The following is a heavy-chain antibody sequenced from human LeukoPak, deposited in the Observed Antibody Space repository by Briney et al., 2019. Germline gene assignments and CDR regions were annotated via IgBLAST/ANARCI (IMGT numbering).Heavy chain of an antibody. D-gene: IGHD3-22*01. CDR2: IYYTGST. CDR1: GGAITNYY. V-gene: IGHV4-59*01. Sequence: SETLSLTCGVSGGAITNYYWNWIRQAPGKGLEWLGYIYYTGSTTYNPSVKSRITISLDTSKKQISLKLRSVTAADTAVYYCARDEYYDSSVGVSYYYYMDVWGKGTTVTVSS. CDR3: ARDEYYDSSVGVSYYYYMDV. J-gene: IGHJ6*03.